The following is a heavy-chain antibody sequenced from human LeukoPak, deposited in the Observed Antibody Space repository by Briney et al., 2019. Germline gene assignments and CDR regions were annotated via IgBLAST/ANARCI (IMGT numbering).Heavy chain of an antibody. Sequence: GGSLRLSCAASGFTFINAWMSWVRQAPGKGLEWVSRIKSKTDGGTTDYAGTVKGRFTISRDDSKKTLYLQMNSLKTEDTAVYYCTTDIVVVPAGMRGYWGQGTLVTVSS. CDR2: IKSKTDGGTT. CDR3: TTDIVVVPAGMRGY. CDR1: GFTFINAW. J-gene: IGHJ4*02. D-gene: IGHD2-2*01. V-gene: IGHV3-15*01.